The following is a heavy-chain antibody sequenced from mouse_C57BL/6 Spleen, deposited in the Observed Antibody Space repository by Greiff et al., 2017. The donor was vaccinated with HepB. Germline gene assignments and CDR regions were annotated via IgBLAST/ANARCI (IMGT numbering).Heavy chain of an antibody. CDR1: GYTFTDHT. J-gene: IGHJ1*03. CDR3: ARRGAYGGYFDV. V-gene: IGHV1-78*01. D-gene: IGHD1-1*01. CDR2: IYPRDGST. Sequence: VKLMESDAELVKPGASVKISCKVSGYTFTDHTIHWMKQRPEQGLEWIGYIYPRDGSTKYNEKFKGKATLTEDKSSSTAYMQLNSLTSEDSAVYFCARRGAYGGYFDVWGTGTTVTVSS.